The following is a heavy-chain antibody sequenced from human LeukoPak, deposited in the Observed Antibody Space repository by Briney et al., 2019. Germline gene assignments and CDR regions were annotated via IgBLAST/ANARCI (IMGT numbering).Heavy chain of an antibody. CDR1: GYSISSGFY. CDR2: IFHSGST. Sequence: SETLSLTCSVSGYSISSGFYWGWIRQPPGKGLEWIGSIFHSGSTYYTPSLKSRVTISVGTSKNQFSLKLSSVTAADTAVYYCARGSSWYLLWGQGTLVTVSS. D-gene: IGHD6-13*01. V-gene: IGHV4-38-2*02. CDR3: ARGSSWYLL. J-gene: IGHJ4*02.